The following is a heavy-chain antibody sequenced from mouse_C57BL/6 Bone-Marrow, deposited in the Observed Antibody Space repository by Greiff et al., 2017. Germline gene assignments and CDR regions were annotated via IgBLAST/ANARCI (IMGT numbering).Heavy chain of an antibody. D-gene: IGHD2-1*01. Sequence: EVHLVESGGGLVKPGGSLKLSCAASGFTFSDYGMHWVRQAPEKGLEWVAYISSGSSTIYYADTVKGRFTISRDNAKNTLFLQITSLRSEDTALDYCARPLYYGSFYDSWGQGNTLTVSS. J-gene: IGHJ2*01. CDR2: ISSGSSTI. V-gene: IGHV5-17*01. CDR3: ARPLYYGSFYDS. CDR1: GFTFSDYG.